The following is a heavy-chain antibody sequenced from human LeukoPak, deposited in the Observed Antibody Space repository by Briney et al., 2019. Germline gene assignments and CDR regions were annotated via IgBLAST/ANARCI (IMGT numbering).Heavy chain of an antibody. CDR3: ARQLYSSATV. J-gene: IGHJ6*02. V-gene: IGHV4-39*01. Sequence: SETLSLTCTVSGDSISSSNYFWGWIRQPPGKGLEWVGNIYHSWNTFYNPSLKSRVTISADTSKNQFSLKLAFVTVADTAVYYCARQLYSSATVWGQGTTVIVSS. CDR1: GDSISSSNYF. CDR2: IYHSWNT. D-gene: IGHD6-25*01.